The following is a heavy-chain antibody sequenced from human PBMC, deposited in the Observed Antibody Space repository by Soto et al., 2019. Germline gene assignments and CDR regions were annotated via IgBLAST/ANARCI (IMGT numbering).Heavy chain of an antibody. D-gene: IGHD3-3*01. Sequence: GGSLRLSCAASGFTFSSYGMHWVRQAPGKGLEWVAVISYDGSNKNYGDSVKGRFTISRNNSNNTLYLQMNSLRPEDTVVYYCAKNKDDFWSGSISDPWGQGTLVTVSS. CDR1: GFTFSSYG. CDR3: AKNKDDFWSGSISDP. J-gene: IGHJ5*02. V-gene: IGHV3-30*04. CDR2: ISYDGSNK.